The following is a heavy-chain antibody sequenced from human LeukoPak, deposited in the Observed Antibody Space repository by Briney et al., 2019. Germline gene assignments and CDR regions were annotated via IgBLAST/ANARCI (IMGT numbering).Heavy chain of an antibody. D-gene: IGHD3-10*01. CDR2: ISYDGSNK. J-gene: IGHJ4*02. V-gene: IGHV3-30-3*01. Sequence: GRSLRLSCAASGFTFSSYAMHWVRQAPGKGLEWAAVISYDGSNKYYADSVKGRFTISRDNSKNTLYLQMNSLRAEDTAVYYCARAYYGSGSYYFDYWGQGTLVTVSS. CDR3: ARAYYGSGSYYFDY. CDR1: GFTFSSYA.